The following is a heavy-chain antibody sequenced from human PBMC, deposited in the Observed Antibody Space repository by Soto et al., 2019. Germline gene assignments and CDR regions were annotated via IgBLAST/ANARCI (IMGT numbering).Heavy chain of an antibody. D-gene: IGHD3-3*01. Sequence: SVKVSCKASGFTFTSSAVQWVRQARGQRLEWIGWIVVGSGNTNYAQKFQERVTITRDMSTSTAYMELSSLRSEDTAVYYCSALRYYFGRSILYCYGLDVWSQGTSDPVSS. CDR1: GFTFTSSA. CDR2: IVVGSGNT. CDR3: SALRYYFGRSILYCYGLDV. J-gene: IGHJ6*02. V-gene: IGHV1-58*01.